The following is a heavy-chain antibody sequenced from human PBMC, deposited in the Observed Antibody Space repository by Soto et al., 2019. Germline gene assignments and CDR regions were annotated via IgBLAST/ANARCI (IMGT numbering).Heavy chain of an antibody. J-gene: IGHJ6*03. D-gene: IGHD3-3*01. Sequence: GGSLRLSCAASGFTFSSYGIHWVRQAPGKGLEWVAVISYDGSNKYYADSVKGRFTISRDNAKNSLYLQMNSLRAEDTAVYYCASWNYYMDVWGKGTTVTVSS. V-gene: IGHV3-30*03. CDR3: ASWNYYMDV. CDR1: GFTFSSYG. CDR2: ISYDGSNK.